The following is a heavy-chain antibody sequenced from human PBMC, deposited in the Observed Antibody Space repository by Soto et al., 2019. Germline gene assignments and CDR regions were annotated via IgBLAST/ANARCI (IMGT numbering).Heavy chain of an antibody. J-gene: IGHJ6*02. V-gene: IGHV6-1*01. CDR1: GDSVSSNSAA. CDR2: TYYRSKWSS. D-gene: IGHD2-2*01. CDR3: SRGSSSTHGMDV. Sequence: SQTLSLTCAISGDSVSSNSAAWNWVRQSPSRGLEWLGRTYYRSKWSSDYAVSVKSRITINPGASKNQFSLQLNSVTPEDTAVYYCSRGSSSTHGMDVWGQGTTVTVSS.